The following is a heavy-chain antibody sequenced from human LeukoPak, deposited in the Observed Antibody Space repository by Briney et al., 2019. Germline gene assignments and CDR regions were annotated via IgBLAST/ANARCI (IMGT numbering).Heavy chain of an antibody. J-gene: IGHJ5*02. V-gene: IGHV3-30*03. CDR3: ARGSWP. Sequence: GGSLRFSCAASGFTFSSYGMHWVRQAPGKGLEWVAVISYDGSNKYYADSVKGRFTISRDNSKNTLYLQMNSLRAEDTAVYYCARGSWPWGQGTLVTVSS. D-gene: IGHD1-26*01. CDR1: GFTFSSYG. CDR2: ISYDGSNK.